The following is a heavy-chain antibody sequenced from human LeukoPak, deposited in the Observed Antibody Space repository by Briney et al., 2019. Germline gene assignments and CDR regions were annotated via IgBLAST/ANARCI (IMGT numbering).Heavy chain of an antibody. CDR3: ARGPLMVTFGGVIGPFDY. CDR1: GGSISNHY. V-gene: IGHV4-59*11. D-gene: IGHD3-16*02. J-gene: IGHJ4*02. CDR2: MYYSGST. Sequence: NSSETLSLTCTVSGGSISNHYWSWIRQPPGKGLEWIGNMYYSGSTYYNPPLKSRVTISVDTSKNEFSLKLSSVTAEDTAVYYCARGPLMVTFGGVIGPFDYWGQGTLVTVSS.